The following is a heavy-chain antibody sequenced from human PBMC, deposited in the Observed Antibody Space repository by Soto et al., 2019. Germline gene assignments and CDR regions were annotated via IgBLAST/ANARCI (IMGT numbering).Heavy chain of an antibody. D-gene: IGHD3-16*02. Sequence: HPGGSLRLSCVASGFAFSNYSMNWVRQAPGKGLEWVSYIRSSGSPTYYAGSVKGRFTISRDNAKKSLYLQMNSLRVEDTAVYYCAKGYTSKSGLDAFAIWGQGTMVTVSS. CDR1: GFAFSNYS. J-gene: IGHJ3*02. V-gene: IGHV3-48*01. CDR2: IRSSGSPT. CDR3: AKGYTSKSGLDAFAI.